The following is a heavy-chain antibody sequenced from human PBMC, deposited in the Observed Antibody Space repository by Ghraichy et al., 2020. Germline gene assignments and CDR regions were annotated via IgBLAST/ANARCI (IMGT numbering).Heavy chain of an antibody. V-gene: IGHV3-48*03. CDR1: GFTFSSYE. J-gene: IGHJ6*02. CDR3: ARRMVRGVINYYYYGMDV. CDR2: ISSSGSTI. Sequence: LSLTCAASGFTFSSYEMNWVRQAPGKGLEWVSYISSSGSTIYYADSVKGRFTISRDNAKNSLYLQMNSLRAEDTAVYYCARRMVRGVINYYYYGMDVWGQGTTVTVSS. D-gene: IGHD3-10*01.